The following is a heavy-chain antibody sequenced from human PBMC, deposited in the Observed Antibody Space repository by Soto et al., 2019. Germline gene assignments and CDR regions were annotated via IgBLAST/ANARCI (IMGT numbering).Heavy chain of an antibody. CDR2: ISGSGGRT. D-gene: IGHD3-16*02. V-gene: IGHV3-23*01. CDR3: AKDITFGGVIAEYGMDV. Sequence: EVQLLESGGGLVQPGGSLRLSCAASGFTFSSYAMSWVRQAPGKGLEWVSGISGSGGRTYYADSVKGRFTISRDNSKNTLYLQMNSLRAEDKAVYYCAKDITFGGVIAEYGMDVWGQGTTVNVSS. J-gene: IGHJ6*02. CDR1: GFTFSSYA.